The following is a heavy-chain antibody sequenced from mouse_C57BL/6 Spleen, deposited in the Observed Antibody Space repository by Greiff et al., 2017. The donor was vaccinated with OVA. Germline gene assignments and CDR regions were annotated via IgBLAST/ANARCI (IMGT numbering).Heavy chain of an antibody. D-gene: IGHD6-1*01. Sequence: VQLQQPGAELVRPGSSVKLSCKASGYTFTSYWMHWVKQRPIQGLEWIGNIDPSDSETHYNQKFKDKATLTVDKSSSTAYMQLSSLTSEDSAVYYCARYGASYYCDYWGQGTTLTVSS. CDR3: ARYGASYYCDY. CDR1: GYTFTSYW. J-gene: IGHJ2*01. V-gene: IGHV1-52*01. CDR2: IDPSDSET.